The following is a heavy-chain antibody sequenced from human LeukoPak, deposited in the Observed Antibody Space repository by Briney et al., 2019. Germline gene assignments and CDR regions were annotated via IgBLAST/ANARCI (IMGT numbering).Heavy chain of an antibody. V-gene: IGHV3-33*08. D-gene: IGHD6-13*01. J-gene: IGHJ4*02. CDR3: ARGGSSSWYPFDY. CDR1: GFTSTTAW. Sequence: GRSLRLSCAASGFTSTTAWMSWVRQAPGKGLERVAAIWYDGSNKYYADSVKGRFTISRDNSKNTLYLQMNSLRAEDTAVYYCARGGSSSWYPFDYWGQGTLVTVSS. CDR2: IWYDGSNK.